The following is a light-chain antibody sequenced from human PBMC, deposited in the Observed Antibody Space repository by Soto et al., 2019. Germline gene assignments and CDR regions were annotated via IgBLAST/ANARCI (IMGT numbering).Light chain of an antibody. CDR1: SSDVGGYNY. CDR2: EVS. Sequence: QSVLTQPASVSGSPGQSITISCTGTSSDVGGYNYVSWYQQHPGKAPKLMIFEVSYRPSGISNRFSASKSGDTASLTISGLQADGEADYYCCSYTDSRTNIFGSGTKVTVL. CDR3: CSYTDSRTNI. J-gene: IGLJ1*01. V-gene: IGLV2-14*01.